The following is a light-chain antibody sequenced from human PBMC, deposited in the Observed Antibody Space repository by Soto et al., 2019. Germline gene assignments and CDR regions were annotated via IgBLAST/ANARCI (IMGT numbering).Light chain of an antibody. V-gene: IGKV3-20*01. CDR2: GAS. J-gene: IGKJ5*01. Sequence: DIILTQSPGTVSLSPGDRATLSCRASQTINNDYLAWYQQKPGQAPRLLIYGASSRATGIPDRFSGSGSGTEFTLTITSLEPEDFALYHCQQYGSASITFGQGTRLEIK. CDR1: QTINNDY. CDR3: QQYGSASIT.